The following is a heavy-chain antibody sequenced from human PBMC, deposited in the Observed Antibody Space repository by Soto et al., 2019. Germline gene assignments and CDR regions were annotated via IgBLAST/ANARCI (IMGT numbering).Heavy chain of an antibody. D-gene: IGHD6-6*01. V-gene: IGHV1-69*01. J-gene: IGHJ2*01. CDR3: ATDFSKQLVRGWYFDL. CDR2: IIPIFGTA. Sequence: QVQLVQSGAEVKKPGSSVKVSCKASGGTFSSYAISWVRQAPGQGLEWMGGIIPIFGTANYAQKFQGRVTSTADESTSTAYMELSSLISEETAVYYCATDFSKQLVRGWYFDLWGRGTLVTVSS. CDR1: GGTFSSYA.